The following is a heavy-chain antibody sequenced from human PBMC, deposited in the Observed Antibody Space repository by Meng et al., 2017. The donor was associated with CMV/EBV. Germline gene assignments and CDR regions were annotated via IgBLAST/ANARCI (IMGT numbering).Heavy chain of an antibody. CDR3: ARDHLYDFWSGYYDYYYYGVDV. CDR2: INPSGGST. V-gene: IGHV1-46*01. J-gene: IGHJ6*02. D-gene: IGHD3-3*01. Sequence: ASVKVSCKASGYTFTSYYMHWVRQAPGQGLEWMGIINPSGGSTSYAQKFQGRVTMTRDTSTSTVYMELSSLRSEDTAVYYCARDHLYDFWSGYYDYYYYGVDVWGQGTTVTVSS. CDR1: GYTFTSYY.